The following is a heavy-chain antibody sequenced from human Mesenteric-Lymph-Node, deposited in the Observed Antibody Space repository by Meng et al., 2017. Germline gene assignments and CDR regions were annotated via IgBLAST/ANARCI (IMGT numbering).Heavy chain of an antibody. CDR3: ARGVVLRYFDWLPSYYFDY. V-gene: IGHV1-46*01. CDR2: INHSGGST. J-gene: IGHJ4*02. CDR1: GYTFTSYY. Sequence: ASVKVSCKASGYTFTSYYMHGLRQAPAEGREWMGIINHSGGSTSYAQKFQGRVTMTRDTSTSTVYMELSSLRSEDTAVYYCARGVVLRYFDWLPSYYFDYWGQGTLVTVSS. D-gene: IGHD3-9*01.